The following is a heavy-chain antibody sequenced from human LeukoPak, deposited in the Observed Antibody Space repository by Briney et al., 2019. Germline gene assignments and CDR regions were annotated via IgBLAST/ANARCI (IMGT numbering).Heavy chain of an antibody. J-gene: IGHJ4*02. Sequence: GASVKVSCKASGYTFTTYAISWVRQAPGQGLEWMGWINTYNGNTNYAQKLQGRVTMTTDTSTSTAYMELRSLRSDDTAVYYCARSSHRDGDTFDYWGQGTLVTVSS. CDR2: INTYNGNT. CDR1: GYTFTTYA. D-gene: IGHD3-10*01. CDR3: ARSSHRDGDTFDY. V-gene: IGHV1-18*01.